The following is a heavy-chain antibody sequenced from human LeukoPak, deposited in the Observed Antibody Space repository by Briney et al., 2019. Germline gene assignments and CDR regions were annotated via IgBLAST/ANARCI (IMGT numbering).Heavy chain of an antibody. V-gene: IGHV3-23*01. CDR2: ISGSGGST. CDR1: GFTFSSYA. J-gene: IGHJ4*02. Sequence: GGSLRLSCAASGFTFSSYAMSWVRQAPGKGLEWVSAISGSGGSTYYADSVKGRFTISRDNSKNTLYLQMNSLRAEDTAVYYCAKLGYCSGGSCHRVDDYWGRGTLVTVSS. D-gene: IGHD2-15*01. CDR3: AKLGYCSGGSCHRVDDY.